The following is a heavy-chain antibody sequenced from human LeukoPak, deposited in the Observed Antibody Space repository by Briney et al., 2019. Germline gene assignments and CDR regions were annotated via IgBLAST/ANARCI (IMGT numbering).Heavy chain of an antibody. Sequence: TSGTLSLTCTISGGSISSGDWWNWVRQSPGRGLEWIGEIHHSGTITNYNPSLQSRVSMSIDKSRNQIFLTLTSVTAADSAVYYCATPRSHSGLDAFNMWGQGTMVIVSS. J-gene: IGHJ3*02. CDR1: GGSISSGDW. D-gene: IGHD1-26*01. CDR2: IHHSGTIT. V-gene: IGHV4-4*02. CDR3: ATPRSHSGLDAFNM.